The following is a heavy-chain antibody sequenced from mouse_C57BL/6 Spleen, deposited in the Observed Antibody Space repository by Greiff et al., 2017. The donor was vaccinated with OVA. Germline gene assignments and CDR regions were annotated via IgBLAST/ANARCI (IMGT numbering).Heavy chain of an antibody. Sequence: EVQLQESGGGLVKPGGSLKLSCAASGFTFSDYGMHWVRQAPEKGLEWVAYISSGSSTIYYADTVKGRFTISRDNAKNTLFLQMTSLRSEDTAMYYCARTPGQLRLPWFAYWGQGTLVTVSA. J-gene: IGHJ3*01. V-gene: IGHV5-17*01. CDR2: ISSGSSTI. D-gene: IGHD3-2*02. CDR1: GFTFSDYG. CDR3: ARTPGQLRLPWFAY.